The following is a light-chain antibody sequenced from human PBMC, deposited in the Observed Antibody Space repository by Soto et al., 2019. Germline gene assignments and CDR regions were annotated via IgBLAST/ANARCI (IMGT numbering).Light chain of an antibody. Sequence: IWITQSPALLAASPGARVTISCRMSQGISSYSAWYQQKPGKVPKLLIYAASTLQSGVPSRFSGSGSGTDFTLTISSLQPEDVATYYCQKYNSAPRTFGQGTKVDIK. CDR2: AAS. CDR3: QKYNSAPRT. J-gene: IGKJ1*01. CDR1: QGISSY. V-gene: IGKV1-27*01.